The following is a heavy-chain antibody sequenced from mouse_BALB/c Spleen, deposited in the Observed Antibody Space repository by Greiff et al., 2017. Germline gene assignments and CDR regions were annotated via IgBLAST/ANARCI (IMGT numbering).Heavy chain of an antibody. CDR2: IWTGGGT. J-gene: IGHJ2*01. V-gene: IGHV2-9-2*01. D-gene: IGHD1-1*01. CDR3: VRGGLGYGSSYGYFDY. CDR1: GFSLTSYD. Sequence: QVQLKESGPGLVAPSQSLSITCTVSGFSLTSYDISWIRQPPGKGLEWLGVIWTGGGTNYNSAFMSRLSISKDNSKSQVFLKMNSLQTDDTAIYYCVRGGLGYGSSYGYFDYWGQGTTLTVSS.